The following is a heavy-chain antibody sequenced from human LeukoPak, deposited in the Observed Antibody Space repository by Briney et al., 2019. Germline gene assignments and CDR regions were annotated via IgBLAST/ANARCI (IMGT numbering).Heavy chain of an antibody. Sequence: PSETLSLTCTVSGGSISSYYWSWIRQPPGKGLEWIGYIYYSGSTNYNPSLKSRVTISVDTSKNQFSLKLSSVIAADTAVYYCARLGADRFDPWGQGTLVTVSS. CDR1: GGSISSYY. V-gene: IGHV4-59*08. CDR3: ARLGADRFDP. J-gene: IGHJ5*02. D-gene: IGHD3-10*01. CDR2: IYYSGST.